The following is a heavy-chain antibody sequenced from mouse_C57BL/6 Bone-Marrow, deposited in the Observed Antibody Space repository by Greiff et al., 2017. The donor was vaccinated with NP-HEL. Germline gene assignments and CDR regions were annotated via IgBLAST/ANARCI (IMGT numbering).Heavy chain of an antibody. D-gene: IGHD1-1*01. Sequence: VKLMESGPGLVAPSQSLSITCTVSGFSLTSYAISWVRQPPGKGLEWLGVIWTGGGTNYNSALKSRLSISKDNSKSQVFLKMNSLQTDDTARYYCARNGRLLRNWYFDVWGTGTTVTVSS. CDR2: IWTGGGT. CDR1: GFSLTSYA. V-gene: IGHV2-9-1*01. CDR3: ARNGRLLRNWYFDV. J-gene: IGHJ1*03.